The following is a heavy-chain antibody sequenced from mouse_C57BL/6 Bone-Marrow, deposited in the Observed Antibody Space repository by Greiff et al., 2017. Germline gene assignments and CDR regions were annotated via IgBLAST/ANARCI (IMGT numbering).Heavy chain of an antibody. Sequence: QVQLQQSGAELVRPGTSVKMSCKASGYTFTNYWIGWAKQRPGHGLEWIGDIYPGGGYTNYNEKFKGKATLTADKSSSTAYMQFSSLTSEDSALYYCARDSGNSWFAYWGQGTLVTVSA. D-gene: IGHD2-1*01. CDR2: IYPGGGYT. J-gene: IGHJ3*01. CDR3: ARDSGNSWFAY. V-gene: IGHV1-63*01. CDR1: GYTFTNYW.